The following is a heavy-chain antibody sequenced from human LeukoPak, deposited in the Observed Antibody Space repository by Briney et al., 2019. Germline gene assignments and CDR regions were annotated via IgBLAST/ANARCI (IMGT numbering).Heavy chain of an antibody. Sequence: SETLSLTCTVSGGSISSYYWSWIRQPAGKGLEWIGRIYGSGGTNYNSSLKSRVTMSADTSKNQFSLKLSSVTAADAAVYYCAREGITIFGVVIPYYMDVWGKGTTVTVSS. V-gene: IGHV4-4*07. CDR3: AREGITIFGVVIPYYMDV. CDR2: IYGSGGT. J-gene: IGHJ6*03. CDR1: GGSISSYY. D-gene: IGHD3-3*01.